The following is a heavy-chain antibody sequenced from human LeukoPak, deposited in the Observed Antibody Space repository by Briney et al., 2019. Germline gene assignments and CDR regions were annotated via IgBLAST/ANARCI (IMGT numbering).Heavy chain of an antibody. CDR1: GFTFSSYA. J-gene: IGHJ4*02. V-gene: IGHV3-30-3*01. CDR3: AREPQY. Sequence: GGSLRLSCAASGFTFSSYAMHWVRQAPGKGLEWVAVISYDGSNKYYADSVKGRFTISRDNSKNTLYLQMNSLRPDDTAVYYCAREPQYWGQGTLITVSS. CDR2: ISYDGSNK.